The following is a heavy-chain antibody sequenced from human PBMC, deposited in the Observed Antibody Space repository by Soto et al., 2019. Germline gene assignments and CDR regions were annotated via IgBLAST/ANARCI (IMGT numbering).Heavy chain of an antibody. D-gene: IGHD2-15*01. CDR2: INAYNGNR. V-gene: IGHV1-18*01. CDR3: ASDRDRVADI. CDR1: GYTFNTYG. J-gene: IGHJ3*02. Sequence: QVHLVQSGPEVKKPGASVKVSCKASGYTFNTYGITWVRQAPGQGLEWMAWINAYNGNRIYAQNCKGSVTVTTDTTTGDAYMERMSLTSDATDSYFCASDRDRVADIWGLGTMVTVSS.